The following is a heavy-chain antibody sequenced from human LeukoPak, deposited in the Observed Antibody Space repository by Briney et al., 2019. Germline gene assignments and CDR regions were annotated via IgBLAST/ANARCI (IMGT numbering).Heavy chain of an antibody. J-gene: IGHJ4*02. CDR2: ISGSGGST. CDR1: GFTFSSYA. CDR3: AKGRTITIFGVAPSGY. Sequence: GGSLRLSCAASGFTFSSYAMSWVRQAPGKGLEWVSAISGSGGSTYYADSVKGRFTISRDNSKNTLYLQMNSLRAEDTAVYYCAKGRTITIFGVAPSGYWGQGTLATVSS. V-gene: IGHV3-23*01. D-gene: IGHD3-3*01.